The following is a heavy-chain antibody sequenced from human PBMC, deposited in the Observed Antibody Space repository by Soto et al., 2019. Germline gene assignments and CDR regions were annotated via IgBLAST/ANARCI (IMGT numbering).Heavy chain of an antibody. J-gene: IGHJ6*02. CDR3: ARHYGDYGNGMDV. V-gene: IGHV4-34*01. Sequence: QVQLQQWGAGLLKPSETLSLTCAVYGGSFSGYYWSWIRQPPGKGLEWIGEINHSGSTNYNPSLKCRVXXSXDXXKNQFSLKLSSVTAADTAVYYCARHYGDYGNGMDVWGQGTTVTVSS. D-gene: IGHD4-17*01. CDR1: GGSFSGYY. CDR2: INHSGST.